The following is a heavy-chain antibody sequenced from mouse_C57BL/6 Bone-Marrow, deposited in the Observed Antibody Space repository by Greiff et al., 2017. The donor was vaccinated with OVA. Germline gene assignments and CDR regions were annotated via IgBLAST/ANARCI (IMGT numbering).Heavy chain of an antibody. D-gene: IGHD1-1*01. CDR1: GFSFNTYA. CDR3: VRHGYYYGSSYDYAMDY. Sequence: EVMLVESGGGLVQPKGSLKLSCAASGFSFNTYAMNWVRQAPGKGLEWVARIRSKSNNYATYYADSVKDRFTISRDDSESMLYLQMNNLKTEDTAMYYCVRHGYYYGSSYDYAMDYWGQGTSVTVSS. J-gene: IGHJ4*01. V-gene: IGHV10-1*01. CDR2: IRSKSNNYAT.